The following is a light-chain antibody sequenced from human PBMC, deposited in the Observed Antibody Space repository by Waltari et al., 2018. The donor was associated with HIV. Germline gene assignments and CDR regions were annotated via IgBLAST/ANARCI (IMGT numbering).Light chain of an antibody. Sequence: DLQMPQSPSSLSASVGDRVTITCRASQSISSYLNWYQHKPGKAPKLLIYAASSLQSGVPSRFSGSGSGTDFTLTISSLQPEDFATYYCQQSYNTPPWTFGQGTKVAFK. J-gene: IGKJ1*01. V-gene: IGKV1-39*01. CDR2: AAS. CDR1: QSISSY. CDR3: QQSYNTPPWT.